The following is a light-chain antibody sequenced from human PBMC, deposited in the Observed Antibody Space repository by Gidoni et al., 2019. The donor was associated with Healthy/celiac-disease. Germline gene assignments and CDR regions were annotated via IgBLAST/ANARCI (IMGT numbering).Light chain of an antibody. J-gene: IGKJ4*01. V-gene: IGKV3-11*01. CDR3: QQRSNWAST. Sequence: VLTQSPATLSLSPGERATLSCRASQSVSSYLAWYQQKPGQAPRLLIYDASNRATGIPARFSGSGSGTDFTLTISSLEPEDFAVYYCQQRSNWASTFGGGTKVEIK. CDR1: QSVSSY. CDR2: DAS.